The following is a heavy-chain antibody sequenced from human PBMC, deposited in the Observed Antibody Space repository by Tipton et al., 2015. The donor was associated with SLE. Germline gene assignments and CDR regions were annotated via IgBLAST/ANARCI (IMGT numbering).Heavy chain of an antibody. D-gene: IGHD3-10*01. CDR3: ARPPGTYPTGDY. CDR2: INHSGST. V-gene: IGHV4-34*01. J-gene: IGHJ4*02. Sequence: TLSLTCTVSGGSFSGYYWSWIRQPPGKGLEWIGEINHSGSTNYNPSLKSRVTISVDTSKNQFSLKLTSVTAADTAMYYCARPPGTYPTGDYWGQGTLVTVSS. CDR1: GGSFSGYY.